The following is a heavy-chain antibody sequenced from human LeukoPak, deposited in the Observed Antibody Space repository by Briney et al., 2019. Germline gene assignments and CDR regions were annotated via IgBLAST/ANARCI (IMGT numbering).Heavy chain of an antibody. CDR2: MSYDGSNK. V-gene: IGHV3-30*04. Sequence: GGSLRLSCAASGFTFSSYAMHWVRQAPGKGLGWVAVMSYDGSNKYYADSVKGRFTISRDNSKNTLYLQMNSLRAEDTAVYYCARELTPIEQQLSGDYYYYGMDVWGQGTTVTVSS. CDR1: GFTFSSYA. D-gene: IGHD6-13*01. J-gene: IGHJ6*02. CDR3: ARELTPIEQQLSGDYYYYGMDV.